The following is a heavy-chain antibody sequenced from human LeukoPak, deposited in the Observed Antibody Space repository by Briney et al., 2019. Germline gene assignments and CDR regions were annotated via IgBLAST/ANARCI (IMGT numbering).Heavy chain of an antibody. J-gene: IGHJ3*02. V-gene: IGHV4-59*12. CDR3: ARGDVLTVINAFDI. CDR1: GGSISSYY. D-gene: IGHD2-21*01. CDR2: IYYSGST. Sequence: SETLSLTCTVSGGSISSYYWSWIRQPPGKGLEWIGYIYYSGSTNYNPSLKSRVTISVDTSKNQFSLKLSSVTAADTAVYYCARGDVLTVINAFDIWGQGTMVTVSS.